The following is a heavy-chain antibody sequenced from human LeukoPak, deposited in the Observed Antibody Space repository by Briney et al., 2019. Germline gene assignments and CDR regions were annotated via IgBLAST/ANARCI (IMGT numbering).Heavy chain of an antibody. D-gene: IGHD3-10*01. J-gene: IGHJ4*02. CDR2: ISISSSYI. CDR1: GFTFSGYS. Sequence: GGSLRHSCAASGFTFSGYSMNWVRQAPEERLERGSSISISSSYIYYADSVNGRFTISRDNAKNSLYLQMNSLTVEDTAVYYCARDYYGSGSYPFDYWGQGTLVTVSS. CDR3: ARDYYGSGSYPFDY. V-gene: IGHV3-21*01.